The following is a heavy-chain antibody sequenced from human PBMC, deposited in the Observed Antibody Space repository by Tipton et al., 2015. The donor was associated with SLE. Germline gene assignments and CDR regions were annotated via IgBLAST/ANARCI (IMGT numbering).Heavy chain of an antibody. J-gene: IGHJ4*02. Sequence: TLSLTCTVSGGSIRSSRHFWGWIRQPPGKGLEWIGVLYYSGNTYYNPSLKSPVTLSIDTSKNQFSLKMRSVTAADTAVYHCTRVPRYNWNYIADWGQGTLVSVSS. CDR3: TRVPRYNWNYIAD. CDR2: LYYSGNT. CDR1: GGSIRSSRHF. D-gene: IGHD1-7*01. V-gene: IGHV4-39*07.